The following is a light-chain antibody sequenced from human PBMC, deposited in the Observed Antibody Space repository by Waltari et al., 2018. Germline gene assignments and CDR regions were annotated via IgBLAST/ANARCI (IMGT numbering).Light chain of an antibody. Sequence: DIVGTHPPLSLPVTPGEPASIPCRSSQSLLRRNGNNYLDWYQQKPGQSPQLLIYLGSNRDTGVPAKFSGTGSGTDFTLRISRVEPEDVGVYYCKQSLRKLWTFGPGTKVEIK. J-gene: IGKJ1*01. V-gene: IGKV2-28*01. CDR1: QSLLRRNGNNY. CDR3: KQSLRKLWT. CDR2: LGS.